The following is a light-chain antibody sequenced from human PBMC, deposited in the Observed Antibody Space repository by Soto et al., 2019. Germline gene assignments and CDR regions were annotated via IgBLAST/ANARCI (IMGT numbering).Light chain of an antibody. CDR1: QGIGNY. CDR3: QVYNNGPPG. Sequence: DIQMTQSPSSLSASLGDRFTITCGASQGIGNYLAWYQHKPGKVPKLLIYGASTLQSRVPSRFSGGGSGTEFTLTISGLQIEDLATYYCQVYNNGPPGFGQGTRLEIK. J-gene: IGKJ5*01. V-gene: IGKV1-27*01. CDR2: GAS.